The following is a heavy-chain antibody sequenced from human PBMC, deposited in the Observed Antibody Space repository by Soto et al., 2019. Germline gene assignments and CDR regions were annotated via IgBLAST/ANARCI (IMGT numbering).Heavy chain of an antibody. D-gene: IGHD1-20*01. CDR3: ATISGTTRWDDY. V-gene: IGHV3-21*01. Sequence: EVQLVESGGGLVKPGGSLRLSCAASGFTFSSCSMNWVRQAPGKGLEWVSSIDSSSSYIRYADSVKGRFTISRDNAKNSLYLQMNSLRAEDTAVYYCATISGTTRWDDYWGQGTLVTVSS. CDR1: GFTFSSCS. CDR2: IDSSSSYI. J-gene: IGHJ4*02.